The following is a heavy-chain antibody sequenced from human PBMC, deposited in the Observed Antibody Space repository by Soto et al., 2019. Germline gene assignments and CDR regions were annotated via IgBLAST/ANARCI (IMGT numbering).Heavy chain of an antibody. CDR2: INAGNGNT. J-gene: IGHJ3*02. D-gene: IGHD2-21*02. Sequence: QVQLVQSGAEVKKPGASVKFSCKASGYTFTSYAMHWVRQAPGQRLEWMGWINAGNGNTKYSEKFQGRVTITRDTSASTTNMELSSLRSEDTAVYYCAIGTELLIWGQGTMVTVSS. V-gene: IGHV1-3*01. CDR3: AIGTELLI. CDR1: GYTFTSYA.